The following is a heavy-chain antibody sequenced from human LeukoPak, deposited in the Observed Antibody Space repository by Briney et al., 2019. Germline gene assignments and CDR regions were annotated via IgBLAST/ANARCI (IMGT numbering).Heavy chain of an antibody. CDR2: IYYSGST. J-gene: IGHJ6*03. V-gene: IGHV4-59*02. CDR1: GGSVSSYY. D-gene: IGHD5-18*01. Sequence: SETLSLTCTVSGGSVSSYYWSWIRQPPGKGLEWIGYIYYSGSTNYNPSLKSRVTISVDTSKNQFSLKLSSVTAADTAVYYCASGLPGLGYSYGPSYYYYYMDVWGKGTTVTVSS. CDR3: ASGLPGLGYSYGPSYYYYYMDV.